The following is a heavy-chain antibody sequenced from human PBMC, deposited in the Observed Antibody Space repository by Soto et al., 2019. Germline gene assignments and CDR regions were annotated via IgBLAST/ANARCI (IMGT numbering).Heavy chain of an antibody. J-gene: IGHJ4*01. Sequence: GGSLRLSCAASGFTFSDHYMDWVRQAPGKGLEWAGRTRNKANSHTTEYAASVKGRFTISRDDSKNSLYLQMNSLKTEDTALYYCDRATTVTDYWGHGTLVTVSS. CDR3: DRATTVTDY. V-gene: IGHV3-72*01. D-gene: IGHD4-17*01. CDR1: GFTFSDHY. CDR2: TRNKANSHTT.